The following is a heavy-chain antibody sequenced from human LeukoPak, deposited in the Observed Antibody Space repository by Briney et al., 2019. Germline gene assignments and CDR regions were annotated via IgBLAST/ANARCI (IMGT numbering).Heavy chain of an antibody. D-gene: IGHD3-10*01. V-gene: IGHV1-46*01. Sequence: ASVKVSCKASGYTFTRYYMHWVRQAPGQGLEWMGTINPSGGSTSYAQKFQGRVTMTRDTSTSTVYMELSSLRSEDTAVYYCAREALSWRITMVRGVGDWFDPWGQGTLVTVSS. CDR1: GYTFTRYY. CDR2: INPSGGST. J-gene: IGHJ5*02. CDR3: AREALSWRITMVRGVGDWFDP.